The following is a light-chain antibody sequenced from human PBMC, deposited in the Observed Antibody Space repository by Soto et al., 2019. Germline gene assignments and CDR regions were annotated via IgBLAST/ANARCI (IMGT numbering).Light chain of an antibody. Sequence: QSALTQPPSASGSPGQSVTISCTGTSSDVGGYNYVSWYQQHPGKAPKLMIYEVSKRPSGVPDRFSGSKSGNTASLTVSGLQGEDEADYYCSSYAGSNNVLFGGGTKLTVL. CDR2: EVS. CDR3: SSYAGSNNVL. J-gene: IGLJ2*01. V-gene: IGLV2-8*01. CDR1: SSDVGGYNY.